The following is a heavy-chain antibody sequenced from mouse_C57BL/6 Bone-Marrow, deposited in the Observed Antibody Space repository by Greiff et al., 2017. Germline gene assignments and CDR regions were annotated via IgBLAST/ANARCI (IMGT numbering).Heavy chain of an antibody. CDR2: IDPENGDT. D-gene: IGHD1-2*01. CDR3: TTRITTAPYAMDY. CDR1: GFNIKDDY. J-gene: IGHJ4*01. Sequence: VQLQQSGAELVRPGASVKLSCTASGFNIKDDYMHWVKQRPEQGLEWIGWIDPENGDTAYASKFQGKATITADTSSNTADLQLSSRTSEDTAVYYCTTRITTAPYAMDYWGQGTSVTVAS. V-gene: IGHV14-4*01.